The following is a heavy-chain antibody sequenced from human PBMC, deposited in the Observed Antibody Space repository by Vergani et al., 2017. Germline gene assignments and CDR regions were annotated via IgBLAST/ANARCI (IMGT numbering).Heavy chain of an antibody. CDR3: AKDISGGAFDI. V-gene: IGHV3-9*01. J-gene: IGHJ3*02. CDR1: GFTFDDYA. D-gene: IGHD2-15*01. CDR2: ISWNSGSI. Sequence: EVQLVESGGGLVKPGGSLRLSCAASGFTFDDYAMHWVRQAPGKGLEWVSGISWNSGSIGYADSVKGRFTISRDNAKNSLYLQMNSLRAEDTALYYCAKDISGGAFDIWGQGTMVTVSS.